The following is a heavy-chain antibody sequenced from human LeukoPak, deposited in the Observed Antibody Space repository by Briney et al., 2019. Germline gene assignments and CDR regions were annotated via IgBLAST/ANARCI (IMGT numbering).Heavy chain of an antibody. CDR2: IWFDGSNK. CDR3: AKDIQEYSSGWYVDY. CDR1: GFTFSNYG. D-gene: IGHD6-19*01. J-gene: IGHJ4*02. Sequence: GGSLRLSCAASGFTFSNYGMHWVRQAPGKGLEGVAVIWFDGSNKYYADSVKGRFTISRDNSKNTLYLQMNSLRAEDTAVYFCAKDIQEYSSGWYVDYWGQGTLVTVSS. V-gene: IGHV3-33*06.